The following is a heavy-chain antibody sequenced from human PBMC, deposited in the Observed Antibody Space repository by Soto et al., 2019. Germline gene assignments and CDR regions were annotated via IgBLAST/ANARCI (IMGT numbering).Heavy chain of an antibody. V-gene: IGHV3-15*07. CDR2: IKSKTDGGTT. CDR1: GFTFSNAW. CDR3: TTDVKNYYYGMDV. Sequence: GGSLRLSCAASGFTFSNAWMNWVRQAPGKGLEWVGRIKSKTDGGTTDYAAPVKGRFTISRDDSKNTLYLQMNSLKTEDTAVYYCTTDVKNYYYGMDVWGQGTTVTVSS. J-gene: IGHJ6*02.